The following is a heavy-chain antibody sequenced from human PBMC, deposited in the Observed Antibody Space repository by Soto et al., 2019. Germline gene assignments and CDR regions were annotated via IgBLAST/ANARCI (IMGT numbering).Heavy chain of an antibody. D-gene: IGHD3-22*01. CDR2: IYYSGST. CDR1: GGSISSGGYY. V-gene: IGHV4-31*03. CDR3: ASHYYDSSGYYYINAFDI. Sequence: SETLSLTCTVSGGSISSGGYYWSWIRQHPGKGREWIGYIYYSGSTYYNPSLKSRVTISVDTSKNQFSLKLSSVTAADTAVYYCASHYYDSSGYYYINAFDIWGQGTMVTVSS. J-gene: IGHJ3*02.